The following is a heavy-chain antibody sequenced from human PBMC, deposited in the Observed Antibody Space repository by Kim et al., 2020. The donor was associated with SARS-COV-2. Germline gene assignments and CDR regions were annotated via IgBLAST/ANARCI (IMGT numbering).Heavy chain of an antibody. J-gene: IGHJ4*02. V-gene: IGHV1-2*06. Sequence: ASVKVSCKASGYTFTGYYMHWVRQAPGQGLEWMGRINPNSGGTNYAQKFQGRVTMTRDTSISTAYMELSRLRSDDTAVYYCARGLKNNYYDSSGSIGYWGQGTLVTVSS. CDR3: ARGLKNNYYDSSGSIGY. D-gene: IGHD3-22*01. CDR1: GYTFTGYY. CDR2: INPNSGGT.